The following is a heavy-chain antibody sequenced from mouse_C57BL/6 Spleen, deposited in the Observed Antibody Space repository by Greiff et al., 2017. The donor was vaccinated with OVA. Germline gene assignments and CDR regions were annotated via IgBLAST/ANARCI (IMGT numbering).Heavy chain of an antibody. CDR1: GYTFTSYW. Sequence: VQLQQPGAELVRPGTSVKLSCKASGYTFTSYWMRWVKQRPGQGLEWIGVIDPSDSYTNYNQKFKGKATLTVDTSSSTAYMQLSSLTSEDSAVYYCASWDPDWGKGTLVTVSA. V-gene: IGHV1-59*01. CDR2: IDPSDSYT. CDR3: ASWDPD. J-gene: IGHJ3*01. D-gene: IGHD4-1*01.